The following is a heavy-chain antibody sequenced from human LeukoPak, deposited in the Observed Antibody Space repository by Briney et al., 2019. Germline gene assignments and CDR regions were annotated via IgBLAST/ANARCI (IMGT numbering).Heavy chain of an antibody. CDR2: INAYNGNT. Sequence: ASVKVSCKASGYTFTRYEISGVRQAPGQGLEWMGWINAYNGNTNYAHKLQGRVTMITDTSTSTAYMELRSLRLEDTAVYYCARVGVNDFWSGYPYYFDYWGQGTLVTVSS. J-gene: IGHJ4*02. D-gene: IGHD3-3*01. V-gene: IGHV1-18*01. CDR3: ARVGVNDFWSGYPYYFDY. CDR1: GYTFTRYE.